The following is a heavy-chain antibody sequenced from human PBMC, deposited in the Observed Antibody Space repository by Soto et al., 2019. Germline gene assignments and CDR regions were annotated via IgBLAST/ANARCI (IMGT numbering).Heavy chain of an antibody. J-gene: IGHJ5*02. D-gene: IGHD3-10*01. V-gene: IGHV3-23*01. CDR3: VKNSGWFKT. CDR2: IDGSGGIT. CDR1: GFTFGTTD. Sequence: QLLQSGGGLVQPGVSLTLSCAASGFTFGTTDMSWVRQAPGEGLEWVSTIDGSGGITYYAESVKGRFTISRDNSRNTVYLQMNSLRGDDTALYYCVKNSGWFKTWGQGALVTVSS.